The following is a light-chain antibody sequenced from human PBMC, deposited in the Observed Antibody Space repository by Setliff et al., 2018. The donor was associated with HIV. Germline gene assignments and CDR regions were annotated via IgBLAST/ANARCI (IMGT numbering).Light chain of an antibody. CDR1: SSDVGTYDY. J-gene: IGLJ2*01. CDR3: SSYTSSSTPVV. Sequence: QSALTQPASVSGSPGQSITISCTGTSSDVGTYDYVSWYQQHPGKAPKLMIFEVSNRPSGVSYRFSGSKSGNMASLTISGLQAEDEADYYCSSYTSSSTPVVFGGGTKVTVL. CDR2: EVS. V-gene: IGLV2-14*01.